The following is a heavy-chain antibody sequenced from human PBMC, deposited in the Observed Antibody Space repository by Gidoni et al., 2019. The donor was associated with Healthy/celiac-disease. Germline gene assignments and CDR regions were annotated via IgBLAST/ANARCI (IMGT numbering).Heavy chain of an antibody. V-gene: IGHV4-39*01. Sequence: QLQLQESGPGLVKPSETLSLTCSVSGGSITSSSFYWGWIRQPPGRGLEWIGSITYSGNSYYHPSLQSRVTISVDTSKTQFSLKVTSVTAADTAVYYCARHTVEMSTLSYFDNWGQGTLVTVSS. CDR1: GGSITSSSFY. CDR2: ITYSGNS. D-gene: IGHD3-10*01. J-gene: IGHJ4*02. CDR3: ARHTVEMSTLSYFDN.